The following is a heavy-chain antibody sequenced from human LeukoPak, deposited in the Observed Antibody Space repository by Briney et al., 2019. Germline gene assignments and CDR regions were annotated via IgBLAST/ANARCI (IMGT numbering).Heavy chain of an antibody. Sequence: SETLSLTCTVSGNSISSGDNYWSWIRQPPGKGLEWIGYVYYTGSTDYNPSLKSRVTISVDTSKNQFSLKLSSVTAADTAVYYCARLVDYYYSYMDVWGKGTTVTISS. J-gene: IGHJ6*03. D-gene: IGHD1-26*01. CDR1: GNSISSGDNY. CDR2: VYYTGST. V-gene: IGHV4-61*08. CDR3: ARLVDYYYSYMDV.